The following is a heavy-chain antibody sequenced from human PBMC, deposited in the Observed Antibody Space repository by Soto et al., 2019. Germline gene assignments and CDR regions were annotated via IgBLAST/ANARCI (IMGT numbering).Heavy chain of an antibody. V-gene: IGHV3-9*01. CDR2: ISWNGGGI. CDR1: RFPFNHDG. Sequence: LRXSCAASRFPFNHDGINCVQHAPGQGLVRVSRISWNGGGIGYADSVEGRFTVSRANAKNSLYLQMNSLRPEDTALYYCVKGAPFYDSGGFRIPSTYFDYWGQGTLVTVSS. D-gene: IGHD3-22*01. J-gene: IGHJ4*02. CDR3: VKGAPFYDSGGFRIPSTYFDY.